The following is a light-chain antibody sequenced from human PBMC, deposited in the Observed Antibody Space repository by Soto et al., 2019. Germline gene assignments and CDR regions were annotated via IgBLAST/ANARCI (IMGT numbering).Light chain of an antibody. V-gene: IGKV3-11*01. J-gene: IGKJ4*02. Sequence: VGLKKSPFALSLSTGERATLSFRASESIGRSLAWYQQRPGQAPRLLIYDASNRATGIPARFSGSGSGTDFTLTISRLEPADFAVYYCLQRSDWRTFDRGTKVDIK. CDR3: LQRSDWRT. CDR1: ESIGRS. CDR2: DAS.